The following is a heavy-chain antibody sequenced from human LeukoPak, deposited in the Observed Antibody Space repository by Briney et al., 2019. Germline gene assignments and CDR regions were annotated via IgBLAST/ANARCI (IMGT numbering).Heavy chain of an antibody. CDR1: GFTFSSYS. D-gene: IGHD2-15*01. CDR3: ARDGACSGGSCYGDFDY. CDR2: ISSSSSTI. J-gene: IGHJ4*02. V-gene: IGHV3-48*02. Sequence: PGGSLRLSCAASGFTFSSYSMNWVRQAPGKGLEWVSYISSSSSTIYYADSVKGRFTISRDNAKNSLYLQMNSLRDEDTAVYYCARDGACSGGSCYGDFDYWGQGTLVTVSS.